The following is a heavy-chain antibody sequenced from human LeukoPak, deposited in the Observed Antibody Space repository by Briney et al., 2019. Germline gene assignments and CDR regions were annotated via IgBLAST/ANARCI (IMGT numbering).Heavy chain of an antibody. Sequence: GGSLRLSCAASGFTFSDYYMSWIRQAPGKGLEWVSYISHSGSTIYHADSVRGRFSISRDNAQNSLYLQMNSLRAEDTAMYYCAREPHRYYGSKPHFDYWGQGTLVTVSS. D-gene: IGHD4-23*01. V-gene: IGHV3-11*01. CDR2: ISHSGSTI. CDR3: AREPHRYYGSKPHFDY. J-gene: IGHJ4*02. CDR1: GFTFSDYY.